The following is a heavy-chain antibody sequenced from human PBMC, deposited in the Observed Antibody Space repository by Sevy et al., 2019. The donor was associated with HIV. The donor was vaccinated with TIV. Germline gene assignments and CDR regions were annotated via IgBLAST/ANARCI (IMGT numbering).Heavy chain of an antibody. CDR2: IYYSGST. Sequence: ASETLSLTCTVSGGSISSSSYYWGWIRQPPGKGLEWIGGIYYSGSTYYNPSLKSRVTISVDTSKNQFSLKLSSVTAADTAVYYCARYYDFWSGPFDPWGQGTLVTVSS. CDR3: ARYYDFWSGPFDP. V-gene: IGHV4-39*01. D-gene: IGHD3-3*01. CDR1: GGSISSSSYY. J-gene: IGHJ5*02.